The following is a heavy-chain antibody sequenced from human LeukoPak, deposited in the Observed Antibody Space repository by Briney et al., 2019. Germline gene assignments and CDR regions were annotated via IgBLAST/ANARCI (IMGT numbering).Heavy chain of an antibody. V-gene: IGHV3-23*01. D-gene: IGHD3-10*01. CDR2: ISGSGGST. J-gene: IGHJ4*02. Sequence: GGSLRLSCAASGFTFSSYAMSWVRQAPGKGLEWVSAISGSGGSTYYADSVKGRFTISRDNSKNTLYLQMNSLRAEDTAVYYCAKHPFYGSGLDYFDYWGQGTLVTVSS. CDR3: AKHPFYGSGLDYFDY. CDR1: GFTFSSYA.